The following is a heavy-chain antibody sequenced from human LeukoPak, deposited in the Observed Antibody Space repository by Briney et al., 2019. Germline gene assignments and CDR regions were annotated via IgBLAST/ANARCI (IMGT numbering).Heavy chain of an antibody. CDR3: AKVLAAAGTPNANYGMDV. D-gene: IGHD6-13*01. V-gene: IGHV3-23*01. CDR1: GFTFSIYT. Sequence: GGSLRLSCVASGFTFSIYTMAWVRQVPGGGLEWVSGISGDGVFAYYADSVKGRFAISRDNSKNTLYLQMNSLRAEDTAVYYCAKVLAAAGTPNANYGMDVWGQGTTVTVSS. J-gene: IGHJ6*02. CDR2: ISGDGVFA.